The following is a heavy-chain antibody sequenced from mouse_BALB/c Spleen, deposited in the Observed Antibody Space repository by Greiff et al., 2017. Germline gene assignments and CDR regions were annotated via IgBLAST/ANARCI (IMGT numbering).Heavy chain of an antibody. CDR1: GFNIKDYY. CDR3: ARLGLGGYYFDY. J-gene: IGHJ2*01. CDR2: IDPENGNT. D-gene: IGHD4-1*01. V-gene: IGHV14-1*02. Sequence: EVQLVESGAELVRPGASVKLSCKASGFNIKDYYMHWVKQRPEQGLEWIGWIDPENGNTIYDPKFQGKASITADTSSNTAYLQLSSLTSEDTAVYYCARLGLGGYYFDYWGQGTTLTVSS.